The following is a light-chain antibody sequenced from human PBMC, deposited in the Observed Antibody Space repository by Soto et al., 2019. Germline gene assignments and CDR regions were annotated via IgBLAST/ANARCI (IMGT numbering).Light chain of an antibody. V-gene: IGKV3-11*01. Sequence: EPVLTQSPAALSLSPGERATLSWRASQSIRSHLAWYQQKSGQAPRLLMYDASKRATGIPASFSGSESGTDFTLTISSLEPEDFAVYYCQQGNNWPLTFGRGTKVDIK. J-gene: IGKJ4*01. CDR3: QQGNNWPLT. CDR1: QSIRSH. CDR2: DAS.